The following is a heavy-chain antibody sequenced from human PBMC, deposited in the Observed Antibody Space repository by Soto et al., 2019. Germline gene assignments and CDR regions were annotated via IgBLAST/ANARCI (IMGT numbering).Heavy chain of an antibody. CDR3: ARVVLQQLRYGMDV. CDR1: GGSISSSNW. D-gene: IGHD6-13*01. CDR2: IYHSGST. V-gene: IGHV4-4*02. Sequence: SETLSLTCAVSGGSISSSNWWSWVRPPPGRGLEWIGEIYHSGSTNYNRSLKSRVTISVDKSKNQFSLKLSSVTAADTAVYYCARVVLQQLRYGMDVWGQGTTVTVSS. J-gene: IGHJ6*02.